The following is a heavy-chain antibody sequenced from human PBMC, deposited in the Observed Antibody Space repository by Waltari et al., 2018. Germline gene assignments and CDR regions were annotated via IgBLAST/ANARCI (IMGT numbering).Heavy chain of an antibody. Sequence: QVQLQESGPGLVKPSETLSLTCTVSGGSISSYYWSWLRQPPGKGLEWIGYIYYSGSTNYNPSLKSRVTISVDTSKNQFSLKLSSVTAADTAVYYCARLLGGYYYYYYMDVWGKGTTVTVSS. V-gene: IGHV4-59*01. CDR2: IYYSGST. D-gene: IGHD1-26*01. CDR1: GGSISSYY. J-gene: IGHJ6*03. CDR3: ARLLGGYYYYYYMDV.